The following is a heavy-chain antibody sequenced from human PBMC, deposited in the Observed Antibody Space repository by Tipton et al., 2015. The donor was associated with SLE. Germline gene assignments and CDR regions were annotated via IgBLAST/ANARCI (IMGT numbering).Heavy chain of an antibody. CDR3: VARVPYYGYDY. CDR1: GFIFEDYE. D-gene: IGHD5-12*01. J-gene: IGHJ4*02. V-gene: IGHV3-48*03. Sequence: SLRLSCVASGFIFEDYEFKWVRQTPGRGLEWVSYISISGRTTYYADSVTGRFTISRDNARKSVFLQMSTLRAEDTAVYYCVARVPYYGYDYWGQGRQVTVSS. CDR2: ISISGRTT.